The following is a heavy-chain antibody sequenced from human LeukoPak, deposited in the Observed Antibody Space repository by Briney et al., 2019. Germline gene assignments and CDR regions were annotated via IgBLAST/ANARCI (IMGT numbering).Heavy chain of an antibody. Sequence: GESLKISCKGSGYSFTSYWIGWVRQMPGKGLEWMGIIYPGDSDTRYSPSFQGQVTMSADKSISTAYLQWSSLKASDTAMYYCARGPPPDYYDSSGYPPGWFDPWAREPWSPSPQ. CDR3: ARGPPPDYYDSSGYPPGWFDP. D-gene: IGHD3-22*01. J-gene: IGHJ5*02. CDR1: GYSFTSYW. CDR2: IYPGDSDT. V-gene: IGHV5-51*01.